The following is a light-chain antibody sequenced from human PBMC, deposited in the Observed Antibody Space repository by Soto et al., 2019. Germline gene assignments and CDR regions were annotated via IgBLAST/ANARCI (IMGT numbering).Light chain of an antibody. CDR3: SSYAGNGYV. CDR1: SSDVGTFNL. Sequence: QSVLTQVASVSGSPGQSITISCTGTSSDVGTFNLVSWYQQHPGKAPRLMIYEVIKRPSGVSDRFSGSKSGNTASLTVSGLQAEDEADYFCSSYAGNGYVLGTGTKVTVL. V-gene: IGLV2-14*02. J-gene: IGLJ1*01. CDR2: EVI.